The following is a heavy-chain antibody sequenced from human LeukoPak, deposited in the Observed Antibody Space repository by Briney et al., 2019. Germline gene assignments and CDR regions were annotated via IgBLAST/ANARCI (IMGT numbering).Heavy chain of an antibody. CDR1: GFTFSSYD. D-gene: IGHD2-15*01. J-gene: IGHJ3*02. Sequence: VGSLRLSCAASGFTFSSYDMHWVRQAPGKGLEWVSYISSSGSTTHYADSVKGRFTISKDNAKNSLYLQMNSLRAEDTAVYYCARGVADAFDIWGQGTMVTVSS. V-gene: IGHV3-48*03. CDR2: ISSSGSTT. CDR3: ARGVADAFDI.